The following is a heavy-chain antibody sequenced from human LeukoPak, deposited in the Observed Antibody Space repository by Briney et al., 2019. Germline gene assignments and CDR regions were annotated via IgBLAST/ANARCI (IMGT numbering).Heavy chain of an antibody. J-gene: IGHJ4*02. V-gene: IGHV3-9*01. D-gene: IGHD4-17*01. CDR1: GFTFSSHA. CDR3: AKDADDSGDYVGIDY. Sequence: GGSLRLSCAASGFTFSSHAMNWVRQAPGKGLEWVAGISWNRNTIGYADSLRDRFTIFRDDAENSLYLQINSLRPEDTAIYYCAKDADDSGDYVGIDYWGQGILVTVSS. CDR2: ISWNRNTI.